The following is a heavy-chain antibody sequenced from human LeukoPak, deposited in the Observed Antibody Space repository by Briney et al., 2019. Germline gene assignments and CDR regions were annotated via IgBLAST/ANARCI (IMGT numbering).Heavy chain of an antibody. Sequence: GGSLRLSCAASGFNFNSYWMSWVRQAPGKGLEWVANIKQDGSKEYYVDSVRGRFSISRDNAKNSLYLQMGSLRVEDTAVYYCARDGDYDWNYKSGFDYWGQGTLVTVSS. V-gene: IGHV3-7*01. D-gene: IGHD1-7*01. CDR1: GFNFNSYW. J-gene: IGHJ4*02. CDR2: IKQDGSKE. CDR3: ARDGDYDWNYKSGFDY.